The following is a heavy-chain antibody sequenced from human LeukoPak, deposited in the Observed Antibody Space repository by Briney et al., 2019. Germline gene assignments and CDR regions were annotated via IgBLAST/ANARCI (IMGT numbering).Heavy chain of an antibody. Sequence: GGSLRLSCAASGLTVFSDYMNWVRQAPGKGLEWVSIIYSGGNTYYADSVKGRFTISRDNSRNTLFLQMNSLRADDTAVYYCAKGSSSGWPYYFDQWGQGALVTVSS. V-gene: IGHV3-53*01. CDR3: AKGSSSGWPYYFDQ. CDR2: IYSGGNT. CDR1: GLTVFSDY. D-gene: IGHD6-19*01. J-gene: IGHJ4*02.